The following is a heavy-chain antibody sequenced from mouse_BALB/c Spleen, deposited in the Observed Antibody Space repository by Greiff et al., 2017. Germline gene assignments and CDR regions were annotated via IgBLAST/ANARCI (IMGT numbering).Heavy chain of an antibody. CDR2: IDTSDSYT. Sequence: VQLQQPGAELVMPGASVKMSCKASGYTFTDYWMHWVKQRPGQGLEWIGAIDTSDSYTSYNQKFKGKATLTVDESSSTAYMQLSSLTSEDSAVYYCARRGYAYAMDYWGQGTSVTVSS. CDR3: ARRGYAYAMDY. D-gene: IGHD2-14*01. CDR1: GYTFTDYW. J-gene: IGHJ4*01. V-gene: IGHV1-69*01.